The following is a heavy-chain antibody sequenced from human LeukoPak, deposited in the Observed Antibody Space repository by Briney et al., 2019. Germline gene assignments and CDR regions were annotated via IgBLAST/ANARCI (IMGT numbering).Heavy chain of an antibody. D-gene: IGHD6-19*01. CDR2: IRQDGTEK. J-gene: IGHJ4*02. Sequence: GGSLRLSFVASGFHFGRFWMSWVRQAPGKRPEWVATIRQDGTEKFYLDSVKGRFSISRDNARNSMYLQMNSLRADDTAVYYCAGLITVADIDYWGQGTLVTVSS. V-gene: IGHV3-7*01. CDR1: GFHFGRFW. CDR3: AGLITVADIDY.